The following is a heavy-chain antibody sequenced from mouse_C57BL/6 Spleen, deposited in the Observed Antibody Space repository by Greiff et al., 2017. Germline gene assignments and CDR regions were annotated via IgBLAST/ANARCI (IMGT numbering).Heavy chain of an antibody. CDR2: ILPGSGST. V-gene: IGHV1-9*01. J-gene: IGHJ2*01. Sequence: QVQLKQSGAELIKPGASVKLSCKATGYTFTGYWIEWVKQRPGHGLEWIGEILPGSGSTNYNEKFKGKATFTADTSSNTAYMQLSSLTTEDSAIYYCARLSHSSGYVTSPFDYWGQGTTLTVSS. CDR1: GYTFTGYW. CDR3: ARLSHSSGYVTSPFDY. D-gene: IGHD3-2*02.